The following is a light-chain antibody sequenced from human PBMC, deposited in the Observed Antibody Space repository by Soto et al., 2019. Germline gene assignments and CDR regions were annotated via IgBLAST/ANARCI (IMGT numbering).Light chain of an antibody. J-gene: IGKJ1*01. V-gene: IGKV1-5*01. CDR2: DAS. Sequence: DIQMTQSPSTLSASVGDRVTITCRASQSISSWLAWYQQKPGKAPKLLIYDASSLESGVPSRFSGSGSGTEFTLTISSLQPDDFAIYYCQQYNSYFTWTFGQGTKVEIK. CDR1: QSISSW. CDR3: QQYNSYFTWT.